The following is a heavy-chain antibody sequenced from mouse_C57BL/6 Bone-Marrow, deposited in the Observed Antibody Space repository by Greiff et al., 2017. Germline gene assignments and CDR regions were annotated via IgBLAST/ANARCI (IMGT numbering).Heavy chain of an antibody. Sequence: VQLQQSGAELARPGASVTLSCKASGYNFTSYGISWVKQRTGQGLEWIGEIYPRSGNTSYNEKVKGEATLTADKSSSTAYMELRSLTSEDSAVYFWARATDWGQGATLTVSS. D-gene: IGHD1-1*01. CDR1: GYNFTSYG. J-gene: IGHJ2*01. V-gene: IGHV1-81*01. CDR3: ARATD. CDR2: IYPRSGNT.